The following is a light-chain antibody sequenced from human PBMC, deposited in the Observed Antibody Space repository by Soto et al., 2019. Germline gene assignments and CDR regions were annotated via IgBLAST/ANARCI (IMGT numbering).Light chain of an antibody. CDR2: KAS. Sequence: DIQMTQSPSTLSASVGDRVTITCRASQSISTWLAWYQQKPGKAPNLLIYKASTLESGVPSRFSGSGSGTEFTLTISSLQPDDFATYYCQQYSSFLYTFGQGTKLQIK. CDR1: QSISTW. V-gene: IGKV1-5*03. CDR3: QQYSSFLYT. J-gene: IGKJ2*01.